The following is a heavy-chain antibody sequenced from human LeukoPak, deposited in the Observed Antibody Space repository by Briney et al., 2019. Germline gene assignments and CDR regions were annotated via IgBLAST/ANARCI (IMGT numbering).Heavy chain of an antibody. V-gene: IGHV1-2*02. Sequence: ASVKVSCKASGYTFTGYYMHWVRQAPGQGLEWMGWINPNRGDTNYAQKFQGRVTMTRDTSISTAYMELSRLRSDDTAVYYCATNRYDSSGYYRSWGQGTLVTVPS. J-gene: IGHJ5*02. D-gene: IGHD3-22*01. CDR1: GYTFTGYY. CDR2: INPNRGDT. CDR3: ATNRYDSSGYYRS.